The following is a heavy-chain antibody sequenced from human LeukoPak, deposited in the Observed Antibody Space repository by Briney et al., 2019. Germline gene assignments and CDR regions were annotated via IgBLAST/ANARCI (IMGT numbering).Heavy chain of an antibody. CDR1: GFTVSSNY. J-gene: IGHJ4*02. Sequence: GGSLRLSCAASGFTVSSNYMSWVRQAPGKGLEWVSVIYSGGSTYYADSVKGRFTISRDNSKNTLYLQMNSLRAEDTAVYYCARAYARGSYPFDYWGQGTLVTVSS. D-gene: IGHD1-26*01. V-gene: IGHV3-53*01. CDR2: IYSGGST. CDR3: ARAYARGSYPFDY.